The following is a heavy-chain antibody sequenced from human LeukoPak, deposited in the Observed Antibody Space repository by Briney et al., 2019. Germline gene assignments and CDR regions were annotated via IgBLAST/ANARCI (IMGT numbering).Heavy chain of an antibody. CDR2: INPNSGGT. Sequence: ASVKVSCKASGYTFTDYYMHWVRLAPGQGLEWMGWINPNSGGTNYAQKFQGRVTMTRDTSTSTAYMELRSLRSDDTAVYYCARDFPYCGGDCYSYWGQGTLVTVSS. D-gene: IGHD2-21*02. CDR1: GYTFTDYY. CDR3: ARDFPYCGGDCYSY. J-gene: IGHJ4*02. V-gene: IGHV1-2*02.